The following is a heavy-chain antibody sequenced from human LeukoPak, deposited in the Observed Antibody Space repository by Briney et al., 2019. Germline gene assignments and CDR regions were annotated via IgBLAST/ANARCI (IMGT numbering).Heavy chain of an antibody. Sequence: ASVKVSCKASGDTFSSYAVTWVRQAPGQGLEWMGGIIPIFGTANYAQRLQGRVTITADKSTSTAYMELTSLRSEDTAVYYCARDMGKRITIFPSYFDYWGQGTLVTVSS. V-gene: IGHV1-69*06. CDR2: IIPIFGTA. J-gene: IGHJ4*02. CDR3: ARDMGKRITIFPSYFDY. CDR1: GDTFSSYA. D-gene: IGHD3-3*01.